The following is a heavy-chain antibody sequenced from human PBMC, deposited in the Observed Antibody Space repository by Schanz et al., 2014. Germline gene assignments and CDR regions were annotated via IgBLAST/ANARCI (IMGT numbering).Heavy chain of an antibody. CDR1: GGTFSSYA. CDR2: IIPILGME. CDR3: ARDSGAMIVVVTSDAFDI. D-gene: IGHD3-22*01. J-gene: IGHJ3*02. V-gene: IGHV1-69*04. Sequence: QVQLVQSGAEVKKPGSSVKVSCKASGGTFSSYAFSWVRQAPGQGLEWMGKIIPILGMENYAQKFQGRVTITADISTSTAYMDLSSLRSDDTAVYYCARDSGAMIVVVTSDAFDIWGQGTMVTVSS.